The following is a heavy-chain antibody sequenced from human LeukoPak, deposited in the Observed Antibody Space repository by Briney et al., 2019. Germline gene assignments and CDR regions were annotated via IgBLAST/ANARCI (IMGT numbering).Heavy chain of an antibody. D-gene: IGHD3-22*01. CDR2: ISGSGGNT. V-gene: IGHV3-23*01. CDR3: AKGSGYYDSSGSTLYYFDY. J-gene: IGHJ4*02. CDR1: GFTFSSYA. Sequence: QPGGSLRLSCAASGFTFSSYAMSWVRQAPGKGLEWVSAISGSGGNTYYADSVKGRFTISRDNSKNTLYLQMNSLRAEDTAVYYCAKGSGYYDSSGSTLYYFDYWGRGTLVTVSS.